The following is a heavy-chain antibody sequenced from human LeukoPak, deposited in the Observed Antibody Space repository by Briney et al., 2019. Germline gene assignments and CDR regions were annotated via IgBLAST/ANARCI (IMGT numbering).Heavy chain of an antibody. V-gene: IGHV3-21*04. J-gene: IGHJ6*03. CDR2: ISSSSSYI. D-gene: IGHD2-21*01. CDR3: AKDLWSYYYYYMDV. Sequence: MPGGSLRLSCAASGFTFSSYSMNWVRQAPGKGLEWVSSISSSSSYIYHADSVKGRFTISRDNAKNSLYLQMTSLRAEDTALYHCAKDLWSYYYYYMDVWGKGTTVTVSS. CDR1: GFTFSSYS.